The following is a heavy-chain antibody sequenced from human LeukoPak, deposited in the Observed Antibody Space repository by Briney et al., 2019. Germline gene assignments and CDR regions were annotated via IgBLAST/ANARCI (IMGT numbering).Heavy chain of an antibody. CDR3: AKVGGYCDYAT. D-gene: IGHD4-17*01. CDR1: GFTFSTSW. Sequence: GGSLRLSCGASGFTFSTSWMNWVRQAPGKGLEWVSAISGSGGSTYYADSVKGRFTISRDNSKNTLYLQMNSLRAEDTAVYYCAKVGGYCDYATWGQGTLVNVSS. V-gene: IGHV3-23*01. J-gene: IGHJ4*02. CDR2: ISGSGGST.